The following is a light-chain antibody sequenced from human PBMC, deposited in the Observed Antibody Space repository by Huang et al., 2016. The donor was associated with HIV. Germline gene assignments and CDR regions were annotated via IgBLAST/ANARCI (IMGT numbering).Light chain of an antibody. CDR3: QQYNNRPPIT. J-gene: IGKJ5*01. V-gene: IGKV3-15*01. CDR2: GAS. Sequence: EIVMTQSPDTLSVSPGEGATLSCRASQSVSKNLAWYQQKPGQAPRLLIYGASNRAAGVPARFSGSGSGTEFTLTISSLQSEDFAVYYCQQYNNRPPITFGQGTRLEIK. CDR1: QSVSKN.